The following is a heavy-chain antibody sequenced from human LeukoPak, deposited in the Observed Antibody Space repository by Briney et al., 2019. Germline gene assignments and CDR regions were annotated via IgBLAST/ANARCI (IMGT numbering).Heavy chain of an antibody. CDR2: IYYSGST. V-gene: IGHV4-59*01. Sequence: SETLSLTCTVSGGSISSYYWSWIRQPPGKVLEWIGYIYYSGSTNYNPSLKSRVTISVDTSKNQFSLKLSSVTAADTAVYYCAGNYYDSSGYYYPVDYWGQGTLVTVSS. D-gene: IGHD3-22*01. J-gene: IGHJ4*02. CDR3: AGNYYDSSGYYYPVDY. CDR1: GGSISSYY.